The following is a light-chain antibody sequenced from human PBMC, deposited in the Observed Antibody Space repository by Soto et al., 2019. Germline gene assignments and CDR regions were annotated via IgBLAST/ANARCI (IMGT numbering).Light chain of an antibody. CDR1: QSVASN. J-gene: IGKJ2*01. CDR3: QQYHNSPPQYT. Sequence: EIVMTQSPASLSVSPGDGATLSCRASQSVASNVAWYQQKPGQGPRLLIHGASTRAVGVPARFSGSGSGTDFTLTISSLQSEDFAVYYWQQYHNSPPQYTFGQGTKLQIK. CDR2: GAS. V-gene: IGKV3-15*01.